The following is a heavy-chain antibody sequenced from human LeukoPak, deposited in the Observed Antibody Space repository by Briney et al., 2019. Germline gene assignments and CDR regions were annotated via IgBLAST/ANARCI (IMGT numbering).Heavy chain of an antibody. Sequence: PSETLSLTCTVSGGSISSSSYYWGWIRQPPGKGLEWIGSIYYSGSTYYNPSLKSRVTISVDTSKNQFSLKLSSVTAADTAVYYCASLEAVAGKGDYWGQGTLVTVSS. V-gene: IGHV4-39*01. CDR3: ASLEAVAGKGDY. CDR2: IYYSGST. J-gene: IGHJ4*02. D-gene: IGHD6-19*01. CDR1: GGSISSSSYY.